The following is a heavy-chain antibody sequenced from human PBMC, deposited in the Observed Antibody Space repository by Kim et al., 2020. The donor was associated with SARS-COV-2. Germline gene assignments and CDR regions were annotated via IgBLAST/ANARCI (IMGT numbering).Heavy chain of an antibody. V-gene: IGHV4-59*01. D-gene: IGHD4-17*01. CDR2: IYYSGST. J-gene: IGHJ3*02. CDR3: ARDRTTSDAFDI. CDR1: GGSISSYY. Sequence: SETLSLTCTVSGGSISSYYWSWIRQPPGKGLEWIGYIYYSGSTNYNPSLKSRVTISVDTSKNQFSLKLSSVTAADTAVYYCARDRTTSDAFDIWGQGTMVTVSS.